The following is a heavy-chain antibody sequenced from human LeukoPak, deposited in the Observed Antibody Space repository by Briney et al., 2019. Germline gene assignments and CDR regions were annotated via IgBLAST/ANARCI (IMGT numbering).Heavy chain of an antibody. CDR2: IYSGGST. CDR1: GFTVSSNY. Sequence: GGSLRLSCAAFGFTVSSNYMSWVRQAPGKGLEWVSVIYSGGSTYYADSVKGRFTISRDTSKNTLYLQMNSLRADDTAVYYCAKGSSGWYSDNWGQGTLVTVSS. J-gene: IGHJ4*02. D-gene: IGHD6-19*01. CDR3: AKGSSGWYSDN. V-gene: IGHV3-66*01.